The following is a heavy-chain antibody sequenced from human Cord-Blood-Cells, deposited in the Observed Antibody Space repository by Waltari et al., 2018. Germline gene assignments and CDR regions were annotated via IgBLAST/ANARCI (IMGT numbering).Heavy chain of an antibody. D-gene: IGHD2-2*01. V-gene: IGHV4-34*01. CDR3: ARGGCSSTSCYYFDY. Sequence: TLSLTCAVYGGSFSGYYWSWIRQPPGKGLEWIGEINHSGSTNYNPSLKSRVTISVDTSKNQFSLKLSSVTAADTAVYYCARGGCSSTSCYYFDYWGQGTLVTVSS. CDR1: GGSFSGYY. J-gene: IGHJ4*02. CDR2: INHSGST.